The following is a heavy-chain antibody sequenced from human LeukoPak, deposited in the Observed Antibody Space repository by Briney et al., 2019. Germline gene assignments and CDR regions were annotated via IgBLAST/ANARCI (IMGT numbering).Heavy chain of an antibody. CDR1: GGSISSGDYY. V-gene: IGHV4-30-4*01. J-gene: IGHJ6*02. Sequence: SETLSLTCTISGGSISSGDYYWSWIRQPPGKGLEWIGYIYYSGSTYYNPSLKSRVTISVDTSKNQFSLKLSSATAADTAVYYCATRSSTHYYGMDVWGQGTTVTVSS. CDR3: ATRSSTHYYGMDV. D-gene: IGHD2-2*01. CDR2: IYYSGST.